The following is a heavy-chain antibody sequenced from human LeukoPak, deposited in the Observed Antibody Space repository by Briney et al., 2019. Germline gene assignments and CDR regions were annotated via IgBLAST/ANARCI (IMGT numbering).Heavy chain of an antibody. D-gene: IGHD3-16*02. CDR3: AKDQNWGSYRYGAFEI. Sequence: GGSLRLSCAASGLTFSTYGIHWVRQAPGKGLEWVAVISYDGNNKYYADSVKGRFTISRDNSKNTLYLQMNSLRAEDTAIYYCAKDQNWGSYRYGAFEIWGQGTMVTVSS. V-gene: IGHV3-30*18. J-gene: IGHJ3*02. CDR1: GLTFSTYG. CDR2: ISYDGNNK.